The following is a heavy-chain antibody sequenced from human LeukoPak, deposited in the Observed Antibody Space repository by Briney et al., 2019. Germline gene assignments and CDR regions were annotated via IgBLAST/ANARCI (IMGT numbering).Heavy chain of an antibody. Sequence: TSETLSLTCTVSGGSISSYYWSWIRQPPGKGLEWIGYIYYSGSTNYNPSLKSRVTISVDTSKNQFSLKLSSVTAADTAVYYCARGVDYYYYYGMDVWGQGTTVTVSS. CDR2: IYYSGST. J-gene: IGHJ6*02. CDR1: GGSISSYY. V-gene: IGHV4-59*12. CDR3: ARGVDYYYYYGMDV.